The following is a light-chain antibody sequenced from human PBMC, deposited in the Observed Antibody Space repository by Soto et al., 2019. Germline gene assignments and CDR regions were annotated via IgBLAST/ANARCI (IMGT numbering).Light chain of an antibody. J-gene: IGLJ2*01. V-gene: IGLV1-40*01. CDR3: QYYDSSLRVV. CDR2: GNS. CDR1: SSNIGAGYD. Sequence: QSVLTQPPSVSEAPGQRVTISCTGSSSNIGAGYDVHWYQQLPGTAPKLLIYGNSTRPSGVPDRFSGSKSGTSASLAITGLQAEDEADYYCQYYDSSLRVVFGGGTKLTVL.